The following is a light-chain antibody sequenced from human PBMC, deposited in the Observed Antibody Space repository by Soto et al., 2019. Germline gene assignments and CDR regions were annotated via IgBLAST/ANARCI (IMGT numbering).Light chain of an antibody. CDR2: DAS. J-gene: IGKJ1*01. Sequence: DIQMTQSPSTLSASVGHRVTITCRASQGISTWLAWYQQKPGKAPKLLIFDASSLQSGVPSRFSGSGSGTEFTLTISSLQPDDFATYYCQQYNSYSTFGQGTKVDIK. CDR1: QGISTW. CDR3: QQYNSYST. V-gene: IGKV1-5*01.